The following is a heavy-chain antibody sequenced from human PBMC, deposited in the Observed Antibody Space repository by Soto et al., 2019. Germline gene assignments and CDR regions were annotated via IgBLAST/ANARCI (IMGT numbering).Heavy chain of an antibody. J-gene: IGHJ6*02. CDR2: IWYDGSNK. CDR1: GLTFTTYW. D-gene: IGHD1-20*01. V-gene: IGHV3-33*08. Sequence: GGSLRLSCAVSGLTFTTYWMNWVRQAPGKGLEWVAVIWYDGSNKYYADSVKGRFTISRDNSKNTLYLQMNSLRAEDTAVYYCAREGIYNWNDEALSGMDVWGQGTTVTVSS. CDR3: AREGIYNWNDEALSGMDV.